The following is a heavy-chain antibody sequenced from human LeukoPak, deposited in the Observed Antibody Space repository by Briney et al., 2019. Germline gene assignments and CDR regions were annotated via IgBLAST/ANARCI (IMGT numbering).Heavy chain of an antibody. J-gene: IGHJ2*01. V-gene: IGHV1-18*01. Sequence: ASVKVSCKXSGWSFSNHGICWVRQAPGQGLEWMGWIGADNGDTHYAQKLQGRVTMTTDTYTNTAYMDLRGLRSDDTAVYYCARASSPYNWYFDLWGRGTLVTVSS. CDR3: ARASSPYNWYFDL. CDR2: IGADNGDT. D-gene: IGHD4-11*01. CDR1: GWSFSNHG.